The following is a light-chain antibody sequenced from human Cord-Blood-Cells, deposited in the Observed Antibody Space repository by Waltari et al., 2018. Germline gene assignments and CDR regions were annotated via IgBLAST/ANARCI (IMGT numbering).Light chain of an antibody. CDR3: SSYAGSNNLV. Sequence: QSALTQPPSASGSPGQSVTISCTGTSSEVGGYNYVSWYQQHPGKAPKRMIYDVSKRPSGVPDRFSGSKSGNTASLTVSGLQAEDEADYYCSSYAGSNNLVFGGGTTLTVL. CDR2: DVS. V-gene: IGLV2-8*01. CDR1: SSEVGGYNY. J-gene: IGLJ2*01.